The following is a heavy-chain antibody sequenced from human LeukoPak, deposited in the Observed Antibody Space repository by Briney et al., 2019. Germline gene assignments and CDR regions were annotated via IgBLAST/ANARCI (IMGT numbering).Heavy chain of an antibody. V-gene: IGHV3-21*01. J-gene: IGHJ6*02. CDR1: GFTFSSYE. CDR3: AREGLGELKKYYYGMDV. D-gene: IGHD3-10*01. CDR2: ISSSSYI. Sequence: GGSLRLSCAASGFTFSSYEMNWVRQAPGKGLEWVSSISSSSYIYYADSVKGRFTISRDNAKNSLYLQMNSLRAEDTAVYYCAREGLGELKKYYYGMDVWGQGTTVTVSS.